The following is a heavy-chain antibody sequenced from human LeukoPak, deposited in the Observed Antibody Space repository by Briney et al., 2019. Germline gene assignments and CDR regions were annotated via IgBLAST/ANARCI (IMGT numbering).Heavy chain of an antibody. D-gene: IGHD1-26*01. J-gene: IGHJ3*02. V-gene: IGHV3-30*02. Sequence: GGSLRHSCAVSRVTFSNYGMHWVRQAPGKGLEWVASIRYDGFNKYYADSLKGRFTISRDNSKNTLYLQMNSLRAEDTAVYYCAKKTIVGATVDAFDIWGQGTMVIVSS. CDR2: IRYDGFNK. CDR3: AKKTIVGATVDAFDI. CDR1: RVTFSNYG.